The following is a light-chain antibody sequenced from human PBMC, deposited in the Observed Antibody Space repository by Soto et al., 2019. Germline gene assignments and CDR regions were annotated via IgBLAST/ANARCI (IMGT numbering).Light chain of an antibody. V-gene: IGKV3-15*01. J-gene: IGKJ5*01. CDR3: QQRNIWPPVT. CDR1: PSVSNK. Sequence: EIVLTQSPCTLSLSPGERATLSCRASPSVSNKIAWYQQKPGQAPRLLIYGASSRATGIPARFSGSGSGTEFTLTISSLQSEDFALYYCQQRNIWPPVTFGQGTRLEIK. CDR2: GAS.